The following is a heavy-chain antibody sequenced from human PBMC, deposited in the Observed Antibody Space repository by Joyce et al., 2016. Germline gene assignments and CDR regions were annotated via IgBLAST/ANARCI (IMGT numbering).Heavy chain of an antibody. D-gene: IGHD6-19*01. Sequence: QVQLVESGGGLVKPGGSLRVSCKASGFTFSDYYMSWIRQAPGKGLEWVSYINSPGSTIYYADSVKGRFTISRDNGKNLLYLQMNNLGDEDTAVYFCVKGQQWLVGAVDFWGQGTPVSVSP. V-gene: IGHV3-11*04. J-gene: IGHJ4*02. CDR2: INSPGSTI. CDR3: VKGQQWLVGAVDF. CDR1: GFTFSDYY.